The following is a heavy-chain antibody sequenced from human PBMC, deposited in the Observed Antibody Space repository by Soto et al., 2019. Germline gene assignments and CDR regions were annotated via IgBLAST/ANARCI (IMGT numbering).Heavy chain of an antibody. D-gene: IGHD6-19*01. V-gene: IGHV3-23*01. J-gene: IGHJ5*02. CDR1: GFTFSSYA. CDR2: ISGSGGST. CDR3: AKRGGGYSSGCVWFDP. Sequence: EVQLLESGGGLVQPGGSLRLSCAASGFTFSSYAMSWVRQAPGKGLEWVSAISGSGGSTYYADSVKGRFTISRDNSKNTLYLQMNSLRAEDTAVYYCAKRGGGYSSGCVWFDPWGQGTLVTVSS.